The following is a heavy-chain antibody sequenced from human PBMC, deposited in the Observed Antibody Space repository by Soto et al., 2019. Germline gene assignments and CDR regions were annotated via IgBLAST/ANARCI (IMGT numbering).Heavy chain of an antibody. J-gene: IGHJ4*02. Sequence: QVQLVQSGAEVKKPGASVKVSCKASGYTFTSYGISWVRQAPGQGLEWMGWISAYNGNTNYAQKLQGRVTLTTDTSTSTAYMELRSLRSDDTAVYYCARDHPYYDILTGYAPDYWGQGTLVTVSS. CDR1: GYTFTSYG. CDR3: ARDHPYYDILTGYAPDY. CDR2: ISAYNGNT. V-gene: IGHV1-18*01. D-gene: IGHD3-9*01.